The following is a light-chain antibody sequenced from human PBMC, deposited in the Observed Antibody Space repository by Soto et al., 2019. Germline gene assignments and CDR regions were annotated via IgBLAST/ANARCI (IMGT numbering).Light chain of an antibody. J-gene: IGKJ4*01. V-gene: IGKV3-20*01. CDR3: QQYGSSPVT. Sequence: EIVLTQSPGTLSLSPGERVTLSCRASQAVNNNYLAWYQQIPGQAPRLLIYGASNRATGIPGRFGGSGSRTDFTLTISRLEPEDFAMYYCQQYGSSPVTFGGGTKVDIK. CDR2: GAS. CDR1: QAVNNNY.